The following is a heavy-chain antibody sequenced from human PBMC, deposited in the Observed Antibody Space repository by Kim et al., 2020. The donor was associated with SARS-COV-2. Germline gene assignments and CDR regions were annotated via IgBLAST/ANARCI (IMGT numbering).Heavy chain of an antibody. Sequence: ASVKVSCKASGYTFTSYAMHWVRQAPGQRLEWMGWINAGNGNTKYSQKFQGRVTITRDTSASTAYMELSSLRSEDTAVYYCARVPSYDSSGYYSPFDYWGQGTLVTVSS. J-gene: IGHJ4*02. V-gene: IGHV1-3*01. CDR3: ARVPSYDSSGYYSPFDY. CDR2: INAGNGNT. D-gene: IGHD3-22*01. CDR1: GYTFTSYA.